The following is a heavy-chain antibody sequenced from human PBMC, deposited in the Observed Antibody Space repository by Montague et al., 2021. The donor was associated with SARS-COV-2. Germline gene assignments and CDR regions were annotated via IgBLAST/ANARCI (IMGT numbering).Heavy chain of an antibody. Sequence: SETLSLTCTVSGGSITGYYWGWLRRSPGKGLEWIAYIYDGGAVNYNPSLGSRVTISTDTSKNQLSLKVNSVTAADTAVYYCVRDHPYGGPRGAYGIWGQGTVVTVSS. J-gene: IGHJ3*02. V-gene: IGHV4-59*01. CDR3: VRDHPYGGPRGAYGI. CDR2: IYDGGAV. D-gene: IGHD4-23*01. CDR1: GGSITGYY.